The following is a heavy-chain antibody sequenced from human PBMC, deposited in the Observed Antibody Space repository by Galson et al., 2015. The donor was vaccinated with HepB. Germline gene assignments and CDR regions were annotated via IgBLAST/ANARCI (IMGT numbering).Heavy chain of an antibody. D-gene: IGHD6-19*01. J-gene: IGHJ4*02. CDR1: GFTFRYYA. CDR3: AKVFPEKTDGWYRQALYYFDS. V-gene: IGHV3-23*01. CDR2: ITPSGATT. Sequence: SLRLSCAASGFTFRYYAMSWVRQAPGKGLEWVSAITPSGATTYSADSMKGRFTISRDNSQNTLFLQMNSLRADDTAIYFCAKVFPEKTDGWYRQALYYFDSWGQGTRVTFSS.